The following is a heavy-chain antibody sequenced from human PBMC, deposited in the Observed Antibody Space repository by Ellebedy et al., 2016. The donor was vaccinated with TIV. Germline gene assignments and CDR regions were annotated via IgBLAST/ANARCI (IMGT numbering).Heavy chain of an antibody. V-gene: IGHV3-7*01. CDR2: INDDGGVR. Sequence: GESLKISCAASEFTFSDYWMGWVRQAPGKGLEWMANINDDGGVRNYLDSVRGRFTISRDNAKNSLYLQMDSLRAEDTAVYYCGRTLSGGGIDYWGQGTLVTVS. CDR1: EFTFSDYW. CDR3: GRTLSGGGIDY. D-gene: IGHD3-16*01. J-gene: IGHJ4*02.